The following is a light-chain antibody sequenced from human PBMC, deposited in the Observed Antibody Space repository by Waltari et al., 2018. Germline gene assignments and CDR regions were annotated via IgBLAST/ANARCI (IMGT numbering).Light chain of an antibody. J-gene: IGKJ2*01. CDR2: WAS. V-gene: IGKV4-1*01. CDR3: KQSYSPPYT. Sequence: DIVMTQSPDSLAVSLGERATINCESSHSLFKTFNNNNYLAWYQQKPGQPLRLLIYWASTRESGVPDRVTGSGSGTDFTLTISNLQAEDVAVYYCKQSYSPPYTFGQGTKLEIK. CDR1: HSLFKTFNNNNY.